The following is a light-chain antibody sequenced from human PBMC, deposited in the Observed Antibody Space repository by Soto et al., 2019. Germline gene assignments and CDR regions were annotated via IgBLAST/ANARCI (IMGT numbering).Light chain of an antibody. V-gene: IGKV3-15*01. Sequence: EREMTQSPPTLSVYPGERATLSCRASQSVSNNLAWYQQKTGQAPRLLIYGASTRATGIPARFSGSGSVTEFTLTISSLQSEDFAVYYCQQYSDWWTFGQGTMADIK. CDR1: QSVSNN. CDR2: GAS. J-gene: IGKJ1*01. CDR3: QQYSDWWT.